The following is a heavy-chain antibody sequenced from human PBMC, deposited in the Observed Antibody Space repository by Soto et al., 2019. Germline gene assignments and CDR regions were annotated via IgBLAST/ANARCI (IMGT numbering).Heavy chain of an antibody. J-gene: IGHJ5*02. Sequence: QITLKESGPTLVKPTQTLTLICTFSGFSLSTNGVGVGWIRQPPGKALEWLALIYWNDDKRYSPSLKSSLTITKDTSKNQVLLTITHLDPVDTATYYCAREGAIVPRVFDPWGQGTLVTVSS. CDR2: IYWNDDK. D-gene: IGHD1-26*01. CDR1: GFSLSTNGVG. CDR3: AREGAIVPRVFDP. V-gene: IGHV2-5*01.